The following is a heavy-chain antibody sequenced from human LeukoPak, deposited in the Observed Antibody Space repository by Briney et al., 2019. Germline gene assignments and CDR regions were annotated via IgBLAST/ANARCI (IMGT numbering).Heavy chain of an antibody. Sequence: SETLSLTCTVSGGSISSYYWSWIRQPPGKGLEWIGYIYYSGSTNYNPSLKSRVTISVDTSKNQFSLKLSSVTAADTAVYYCARGRIRQGYYGSGSYNYMDVWGKGTTVTVSS. CDR2: IYYSGST. CDR1: GGSISSYY. D-gene: IGHD3-10*01. V-gene: IGHV4-59*08. J-gene: IGHJ6*03. CDR3: ARGRIRQGYYGSGSYNYMDV.